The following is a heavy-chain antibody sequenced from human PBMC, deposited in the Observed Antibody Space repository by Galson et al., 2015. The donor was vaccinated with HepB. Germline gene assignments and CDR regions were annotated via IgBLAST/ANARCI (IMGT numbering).Heavy chain of an antibody. J-gene: IGHJ5*02. CDR1: GGTFSSYA. V-gene: IGHV1-69*01. CDR3: ARGNSGSYWGWFDP. CDR2: IIPIFGTA. Sequence: SGGTFSSYAISWVRQAPGQGLEWMGGIIPIFGTANYAQKFQGRVTITADESTSTAYMELSSLRSEDTAVYYCARGNSGSYWGWFDPWGQGTLVTVSS. D-gene: IGHD1-26*01.